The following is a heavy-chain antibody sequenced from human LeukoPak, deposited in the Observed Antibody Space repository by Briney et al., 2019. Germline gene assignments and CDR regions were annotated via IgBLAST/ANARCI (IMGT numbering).Heavy chain of an antibody. CDR2: IYYNGYT. CDR1: GDSITSTY. CDR3: AKTARVPYD. J-gene: IGHJ4*02. V-gene: IGHV4-59*08. D-gene: IGHD3-16*01. Sequence: SETLSLTCTVSGDSITSTYWSWIRQPPGKGLEYLGYIYYNGYTNYNPSLRGRLTLSLDMSKNQFSLKLTSVTAADTAVYFCAKTARVPYDWGQGILVTVSS.